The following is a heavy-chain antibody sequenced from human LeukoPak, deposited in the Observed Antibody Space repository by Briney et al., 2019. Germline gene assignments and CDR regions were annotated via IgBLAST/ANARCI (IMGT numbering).Heavy chain of an antibody. Sequence: PGRSLRLSCAASGFTFSSYGMHWVRQAPAKGLEWVAIISYDGSNKYYADSVKGRFTISRDNSKNTLYLQMNSLRAEDTAVHYCAKANYGDYGEAFDIWGQGTMVTVSS. D-gene: IGHD4-17*01. CDR2: ISYDGSNK. CDR1: GFTFSSYG. CDR3: AKANYGDYGEAFDI. V-gene: IGHV3-30*18. J-gene: IGHJ3*02.